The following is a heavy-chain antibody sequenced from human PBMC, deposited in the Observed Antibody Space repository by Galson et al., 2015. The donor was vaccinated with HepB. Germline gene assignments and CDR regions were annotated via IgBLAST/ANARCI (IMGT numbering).Heavy chain of an antibody. V-gene: IGHV3-9*01. J-gene: IGHJ4*02. CDR3: AKDKAVAGTLDYFDY. Sequence: SLRLSCAASGFTFDDYAMHWVRQAPGKGLEWVSGISWNSGSIGYADSVKGRFTISRDNAKNSLYLQMNSLRAEDTALYYCAKDKAVAGTLDYFDYWGQGTLVTVSS. CDR1: GFTFDDYA. CDR2: ISWNSGSI. D-gene: IGHD6-19*01.